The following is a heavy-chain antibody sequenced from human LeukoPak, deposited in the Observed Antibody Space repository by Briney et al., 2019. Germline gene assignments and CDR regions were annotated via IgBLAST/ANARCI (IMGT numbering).Heavy chain of an antibody. CDR2: IYSDGST. Sequence: GGSLRLSCAASGFTVSSNYMSWVRQAPGKGLEWVSIIYSDGSTYYADSVKGRFTISRDNSKNTLYLQVNSLRVDDTAVYYCAWIQVWLTLNYWGQGTLVTVSS. D-gene: IGHD5-18*01. CDR1: GFTVSSNY. CDR3: AWIQVWLTLNY. J-gene: IGHJ4*02. V-gene: IGHV3-66*01.